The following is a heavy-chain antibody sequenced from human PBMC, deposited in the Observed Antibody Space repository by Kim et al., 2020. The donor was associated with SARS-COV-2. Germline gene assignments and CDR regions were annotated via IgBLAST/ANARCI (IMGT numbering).Heavy chain of an antibody. J-gene: IGHJ6*02. V-gene: IGHV4-34*01. CDR2: INHSGST. Sequence: SETLSLTCAVYGGSFSGYYWSWIRQPPGKGLEWIGEINHSGSTNYNPSLKSRVTISVDTSKNQFSLKLSSVTAADTAVYYCARAPVEVGSGYYGMDVWGQGTTVTVSS. D-gene: IGHD3-10*01. CDR1: GGSFSGYY. CDR3: ARAPVEVGSGYYGMDV.